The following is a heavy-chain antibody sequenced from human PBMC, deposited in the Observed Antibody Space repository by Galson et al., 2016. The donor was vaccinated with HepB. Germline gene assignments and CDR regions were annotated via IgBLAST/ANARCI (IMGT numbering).Heavy chain of an antibody. Sequence: SLRLSCAASGFNFDTYAMHWVRQAPGKGLEWVAVISFDGSDKYYADSVKGQFTISRDNTKNTLFLQMNSLRPEDTAVYFCARDSSSWDFGTFDYQGMDVWGQGTTVTVSS. V-gene: IGHV3-30*03. CDR1: GFNFDTYA. CDR3: ARDSSSWDFGTFDYQGMDV. J-gene: IGHJ6*02. CDR2: ISFDGSDK. D-gene: IGHD6-13*01.